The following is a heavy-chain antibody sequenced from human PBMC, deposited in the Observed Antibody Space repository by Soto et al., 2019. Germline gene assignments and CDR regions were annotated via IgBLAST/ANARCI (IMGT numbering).Heavy chain of an antibody. CDR3: VRPNFGALTHFDF. CDR1: GYTFTNYW. CDR2: IFPGDSDT. J-gene: IGHJ4*02. V-gene: IGHV5-51*01. Sequence: GESLKISCKAIGYTFTNYWIGWVRQTPGKGLEWMGIIFPGDSDTRYNPSFEGQVTVSADESISTAYLQWNTLKASDTAMYYCVRPNFGALTHFDFWGQGTLVTVS. D-gene: IGHD3-16*01.